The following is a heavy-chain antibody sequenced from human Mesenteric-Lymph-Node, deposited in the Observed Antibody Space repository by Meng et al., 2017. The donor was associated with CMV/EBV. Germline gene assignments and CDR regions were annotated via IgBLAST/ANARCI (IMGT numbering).Heavy chain of an antibody. Sequence: GASLKISCAASGFTFSNSDMNWVRQAPGKGLEWVALISDEETNTYYADSVRGRFTISRDNFKNTLYLQMNSLRPEDTAIYYCARGYSYGDYWGQGTLVTVSS. CDR2: ISDEETNT. J-gene: IGHJ4*02. V-gene: IGHV3-30-3*01. CDR3: ARGYSYGDY. D-gene: IGHD5-12*01. CDR1: GFTFSNSD.